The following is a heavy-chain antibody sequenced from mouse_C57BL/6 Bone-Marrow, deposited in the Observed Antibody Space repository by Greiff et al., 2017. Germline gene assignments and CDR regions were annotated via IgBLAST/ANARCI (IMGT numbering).Heavy chain of an antibody. CDR2: IDPSDSYT. D-gene: IGHD2-4*01. CDR1: GYTFTSSW. Sequence: QVQLQQPGAELVMPGASVKLSCKASGYTFTSSWMHWVKQRPGQGLEWIGEIDPSDSYTNYNQKFKGKSTLTVDKSSSTAYMQLSSLTSEDSAVYYCARGGSYYDYDVSWFAYWGQGTLVTVSA. J-gene: IGHJ3*01. V-gene: IGHV1-69*01. CDR3: ARGGSYYDYDVSWFAY.